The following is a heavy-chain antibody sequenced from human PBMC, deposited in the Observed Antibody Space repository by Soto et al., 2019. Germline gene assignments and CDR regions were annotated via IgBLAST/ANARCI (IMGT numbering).Heavy chain of an antibody. CDR2: IWYDGTNK. J-gene: IGHJ4*02. CDR1: GFTFSTYG. CDR3: VRVFDTYYFDL. D-gene: IGHD3-9*01. V-gene: IGHV3-33*01. Sequence: QVQLVESGGGVVQPGRSLRLSCAASGFTFSTYGMHWVRQAPGKGLEWVALIWYDGTNKYYADSVKGRFTISRDNSKKTLYLQMNSLRAEDTAVYYCVRVFDTYYFDLWGQGNMVTVSS.